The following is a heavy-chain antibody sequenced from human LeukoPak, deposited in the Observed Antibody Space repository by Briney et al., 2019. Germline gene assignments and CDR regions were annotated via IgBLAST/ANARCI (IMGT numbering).Heavy chain of an antibody. CDR1: GFTFSNYA. CDR3: ARDVAGIAAAGAPPPEDWYFDL. D-gene: IGHD6-13*01. Sequence: MPGGSLRLSCAVSGFTFSNYAISWVRQAPGKGLEWVSSISSSSSYIYYADSVKGRFTISRDNAKNSLYLQMNSLRAEDTAVYYCARDVAGIAAAGAPPPEDWYFDLWGRGTLVTVSS. J-gene: IGHJ2*01. V-gene: IGHV3-21*01. CDR2: ISSSSSYI.